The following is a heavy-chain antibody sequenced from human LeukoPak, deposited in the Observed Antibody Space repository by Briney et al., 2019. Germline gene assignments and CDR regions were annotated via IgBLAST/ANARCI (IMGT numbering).Heavy chain of an antibody. CDR1: GFTFSSYG. V-gene: IGHV3-30*18. CDR3: ANRGIRGSGFSFWFDP. D-gene: IGHD3-10*01. J-gene: IGHJ5*02. CDR2: ISYDGSNK. Sequence: GGSLRLSCAASGFTFSSYGMQWVRQAPGKGLEWVAVISYDGSNKYYADSVKGRFTISRDNSKNTLYLQMNSLRAEDTAVYYCANRGIRGSGFSFWFDPWGQGTLVTVSS.